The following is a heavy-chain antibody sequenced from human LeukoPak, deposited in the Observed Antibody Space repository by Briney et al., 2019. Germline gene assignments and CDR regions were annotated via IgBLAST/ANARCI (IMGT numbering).Heavy chain of an antibody. J-gene: IGHJ3*02. CDR1: GFTVSSNY. D-gene: IGHD6-19*01. V-gene: IGHV3-53*01. Sequence: GGSLRLSCAASGFTVSSNYMSWVRQAPGKGLEWVSVIYSGGSTYYADSVKGRFTISRDNSKNTLYLQMNSLRAEDTAVYYCARAVAVAGTGDAFDIWGQGTMVTVSS. CDR3: ARAVAVAGTGDAFDI. CDR2: IYSGGST.